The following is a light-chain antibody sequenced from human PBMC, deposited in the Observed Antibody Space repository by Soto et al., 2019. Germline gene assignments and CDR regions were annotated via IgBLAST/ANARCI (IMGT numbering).Light chain of an antibody. Sequence: EIVMTQSPATLSVSPGERATLSCRASQSVSSNLAWYQQKPGQAPRLVIYGASTRATGFPARFSGSGSGTEFTLTISSLQPEDFATYYCQQYSSYSSFGQGTKLEIK. V-gene: IGKV3-15*01. CDR2: GAS. CDR1: QSVSSN. CDR3: QQYSSYSS. J-gene: IGKJ1*01.